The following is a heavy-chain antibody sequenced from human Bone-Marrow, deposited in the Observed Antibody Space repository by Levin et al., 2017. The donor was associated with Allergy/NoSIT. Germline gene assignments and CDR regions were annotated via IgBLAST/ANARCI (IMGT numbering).Heavy chain of an antibody. CDR2: ISSSGSTI. Sequence: GESLKISCAASGFTFSDYYMSWIRQAPGKGLEWVSYISSSGSTIYYADSVKGRFTISRDNAKNSLYLQMNSLRAEDTAVYYCARRKELTYYYDSSGYYFDYWGQGTLVTVSS. CDR1: GFTFSDYY. J-gene: IGHJ4*02. V-gene: IGHV3-11*01. CDR3: ARRKELTYYYDSSGYYFDY. D-gene: IGHD3-22*01.